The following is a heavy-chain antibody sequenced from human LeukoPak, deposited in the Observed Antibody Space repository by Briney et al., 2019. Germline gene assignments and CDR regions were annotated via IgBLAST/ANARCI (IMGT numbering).Heavy chain of an antibody. CDR3: ARVDFGEYVHWFDP. J-gene: IGHJ5*02. V-gene: IGHV4-59*12. CDR1: GGSISSYY. Sequence: SETLSLTCTVSGGSISSYYWSWIRQPPGKGLEWIGYIYYSGSTNYNPSLKSRVTISVDTSKNQFSLQLNSVTPEDTAVYYCARVDFGEYVHWFDPWGQGILVTVS. D-gene: IGHD3-10*01. CDR2: IYYSGST.